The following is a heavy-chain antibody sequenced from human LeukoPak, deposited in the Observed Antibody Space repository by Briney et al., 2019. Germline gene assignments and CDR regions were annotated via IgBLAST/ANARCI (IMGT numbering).Heavy chain of an antibody. CDR1: GGSISSYH. D-gene: IGHD3-16*02. J-gene: IGHJ5*02. V-gene: IGHV4-59*12. CDR3: ARVGNYYVWGNYRYNNWFDP. CDR2: IYYSGST. Sequence: SETLSLTCTVSGGSISSYHWSWIRQPPGKGLEWIGYIYYSGSTNYNPSLKSRVTISVDTSKNQFSLKLSSVTAADTAVYYCARVGNYYVWGNYRYNNWFDPWGQGTLVIVSS.